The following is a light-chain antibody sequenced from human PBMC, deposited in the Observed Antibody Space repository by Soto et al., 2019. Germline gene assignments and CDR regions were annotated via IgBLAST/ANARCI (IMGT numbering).Light chain of an antibody. Sequence: DIQMTQSPSTLSASAGDRVTITCRASQSINTWLAWYQQKPGKAPKLLIYKASSLKSGVPSRFSGSASGTEFTLTISSLQPDDFATYYCQQYNSYWYTFGQGTKLEIK. J-gene: IGKJ2*01. V-gene: IGKV1-5*03. CDR2: KAS. CDR3: QQYNSYWYT. CDR1: QSINTW.